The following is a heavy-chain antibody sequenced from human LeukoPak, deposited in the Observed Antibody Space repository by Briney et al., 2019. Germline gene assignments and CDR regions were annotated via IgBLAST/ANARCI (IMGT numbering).Heavy chain of an antibody. CDR2: IQNSGST. D-gene: IGHD3-10*01. J-gene: IGHJ4*02. CDR3: ARTNYYGSGSYYFDY. CDR1: GGSVSSSF. Sequence: SETLSLTCAVSGGSVSSSFWSWIRQSPGKGLEWIGYIQNSGSTNYNPSLKSRVTMSLDTSKNQFSLTLSSVTAADTAVYYCARTNYYGSGSYYFDYWGQGTLVTVS. V-gene: IGHV4-59*02.